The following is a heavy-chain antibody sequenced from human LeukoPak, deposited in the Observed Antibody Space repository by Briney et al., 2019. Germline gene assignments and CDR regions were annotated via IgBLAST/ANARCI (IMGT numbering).Heavy chain of an antibody. CDR2: ISAYNGHT. Sequence: VASVKASCKASGYNFITYGISWVRQAPGQGLEWMGWISAYNGHTNYAQKFQDRVTMTTDTSVNTVYMDLRSLRSDDTAVYYCARDYLLDYWGQGTLVTVSS. V-gene: IGHV1-18*01. CDR1: GYNFITYG. CDR3: ARDYLLDY. J-gene: IGHJ4*02.